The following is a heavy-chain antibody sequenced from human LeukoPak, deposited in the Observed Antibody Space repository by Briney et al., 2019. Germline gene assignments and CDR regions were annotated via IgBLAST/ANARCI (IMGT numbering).Heavy chain of an antibody. CDR1: GFTVSSNY. D-gene: IGHD4-17*01. CDR3: AKEIWPTVTTPGWTYFDY. V-gene: IGHV3-30*02. J-gene: IGHJ4*02. CDR2: IRYDGSNK. Sequence: GGSLRLSCAASGFTVSSNYMSWVRQAPGKGLEWVAFIRYDGSNKYYADSVKGRFTISRDNSKNTLYLQMNSLRAEDTAVYYCAKEIWPTVTTPGWTYFDYWGQGALVTVSS.